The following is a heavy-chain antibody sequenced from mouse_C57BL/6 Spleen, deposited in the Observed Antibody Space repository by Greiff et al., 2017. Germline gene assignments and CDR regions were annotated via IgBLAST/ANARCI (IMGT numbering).Heavy chain of an antibody. Sequence: EVQLQQSGTVLARPGASVKMSCKTSGYTFTSYWMHWVKQRPGQGLEWIGAIYPGNSDTSYNQKFKGKAKLTAVTSASTAYMELSSLTNEDSAVYYCTRAYGNYLQYYYAMDYWGQGTSVTVSS. J-gene: IGHJ4*01. CDR2: IYPGNSDT. D-gene: IGHD2-1*01. CDR3: TRAYGNYLQYYYAMDY. V-gene: IGHV1-5*01. CDR1: GYTFTSYW.